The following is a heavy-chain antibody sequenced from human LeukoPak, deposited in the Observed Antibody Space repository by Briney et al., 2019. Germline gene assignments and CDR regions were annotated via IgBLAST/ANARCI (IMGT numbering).Heavy chain of an antibody. J-gene: IGHJ4*02. Sequence: SETLSLTCTVSGGSVSSGSYHWSWIRQPPGKGLEWIGEINHSGSTNYNPSLKSRVTISVDTSKNQFSLKLNSVTAADTAVYYCARVGGENSGYRYYFDFWGQGTLVTVSS. V-gene: IGHV4-39*07. CDR1: GGSVSSGSYH. CDR2: INHSGST. CDR3: ARVGGENSGYRYYFDF. D-gene: IGHD5-18*01.